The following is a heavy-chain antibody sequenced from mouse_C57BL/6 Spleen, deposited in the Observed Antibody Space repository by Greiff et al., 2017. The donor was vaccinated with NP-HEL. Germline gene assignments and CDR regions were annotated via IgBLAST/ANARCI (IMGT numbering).Heavy chain of an antibody. J-gene: IGHJ4*01. V-gene: IGHV1-85*01. CDR3: ARSITTVVSLYYYAMDY. CDR2: IYPRDGST. Sequence: VQLQQSGPELVKPGASVKLSCKASGYTFTSYDINWVKQRPGQGLEWIGWIYPRDGSTKYNEKFKGKATLTVETSSRTACMELHSLTSEDSAVYFFARSITTVVSLYYYAMDYWGQGTSVTVSS. D-gene: IGHD1-1*01. CDR1: GYTFTSYD.